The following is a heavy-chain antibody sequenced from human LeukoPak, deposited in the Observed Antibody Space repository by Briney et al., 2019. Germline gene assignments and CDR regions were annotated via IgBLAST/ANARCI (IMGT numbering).Heavy chain of an antibody. CDR1: GYTFTGYY. D-gene: IGHD3-10*01. CDR2: SNPNSGGT. CDR3: ARVYGSGSYYNVIRAFDP. J-gene: IGHJ5*02. Sequence: GASVKVSCKASGYTFTGYYMHWVRQAPGQGLEWMGWSNPNSGGTNYAQKFQGRVTMTRDTSISTAYMELSRLRSDDTAVYYCARVYGSGSYYNVIRAFDPWGQGTLVTVSS. V-gene: IGHV1-2*02.